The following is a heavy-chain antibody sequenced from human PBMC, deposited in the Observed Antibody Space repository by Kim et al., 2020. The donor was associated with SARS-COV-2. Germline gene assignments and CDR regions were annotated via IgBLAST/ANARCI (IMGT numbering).Heavy chain of an antibody. J-gene: IGHJ4*02. CDR2: IYYSGST. CDR1: GGSISSGGYY. Sequence: SETLSLTCTVSGGSISSGGYYWSWIRQHPGKGLEWIGYIYYSGSTYYNPSLKSRVTISVDTSKNQFSLKLSSVTAADTAVYYCARGGNSINDILTGFDYWGQGTLVTVSS. D-gene: IGHD3-9*01. V-gene: IGHV4-31*03. CDR3: ARGGNSINDILTGFDY.